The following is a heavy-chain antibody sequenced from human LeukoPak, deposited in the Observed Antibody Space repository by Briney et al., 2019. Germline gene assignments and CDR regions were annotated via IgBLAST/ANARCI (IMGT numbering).Heavy chain of an antibody. Sequence: ASVKVSCKASGYTFTSYDINWVRQATGQGLEWMGWMNPNSGNTGYAQKFQGRVTMTRNTSISTAYMELSSLRSEDTAVYYCARTHCGGDCYYFDYWGQGTLVTVSS. J-gene: IGHJ4*02. V-gene: IGHV1-8*01. D-gene: IGHD2-21*01. CDR1: GYTFTSYD. CDR2: MNPNSGNT. CDR3: ARTHCGGDCYYFDY.